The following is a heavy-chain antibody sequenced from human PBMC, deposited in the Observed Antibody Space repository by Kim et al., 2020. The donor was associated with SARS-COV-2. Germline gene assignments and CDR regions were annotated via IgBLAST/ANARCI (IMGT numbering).Heavy chain of an antibody. J-gene: IGHJ4*02. CDR1: GGSFSGYY. CDR3: ARSARHYSGYYYRGIDY. D-gene: IGHD3-22*01. Sequence: SETLSLTCAVYGGSFSGYYWSWIRQPPGKGLEWIGEINHSGSTNYNPSLKSRVTISVDTSKNQFSLKLSSVTAADTAVYYCARSARHYSGYYYRGIDYWGQGTLVTVSS. CDR2: INHSGST. V-gene: IGHV4-34*01.